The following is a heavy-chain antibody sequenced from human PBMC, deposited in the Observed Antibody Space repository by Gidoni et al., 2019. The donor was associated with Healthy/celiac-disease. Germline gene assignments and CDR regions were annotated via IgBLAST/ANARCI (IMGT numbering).Heavy chain of an antibody. D-gene: IGHD3-16*01. CDR1: GFTFRSYA. CDR3: AKDLRRLHFGSDFDY. J-gene: IGHJ4*02. Sequence: EVQLLESGGGLVQPGGSLRLSCAASGFTFRSYAMSWFRQAPGTGLAWVSAISGSGGSTYYADSVKGRFTISRDNSKNTLYLQMNSRRAEDTAVYYCAKDLRRLHFGSDFDYWGQGTLVTVSS. V-gene: IGHV3-23*01. CDR2: ISGSGGST.